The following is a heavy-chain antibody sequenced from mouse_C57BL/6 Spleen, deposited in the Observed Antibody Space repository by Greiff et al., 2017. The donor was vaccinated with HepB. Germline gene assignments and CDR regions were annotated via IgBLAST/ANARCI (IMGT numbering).Heavy chain of an antibody. CDR1: GYAFSSYW. CDR3: AREGGSGDYYAMDY. V-gene: IGHV1-80*01. J-gene: IGHJ4*01. Sequence: QVQLQQSGAELVKPGASVKISCKASGYAFSSYWMNWVKQRPGKGLEWIGQIDPGDGGTNYNGKFKGKATLTADKSSSTAYMQLSSLTSEDSAVYCCAREGGSGDYYAMDYWGQGTSVTVSS. CDR2: IDPGDGGT. D-gene: IGHD3-2*02.